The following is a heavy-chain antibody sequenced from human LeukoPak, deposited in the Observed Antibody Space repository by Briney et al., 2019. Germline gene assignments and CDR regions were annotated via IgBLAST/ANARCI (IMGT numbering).Heavy chain of an antibody. V-gene: IGHV3-21*01. D-gene: IGHD3-16*01. Sequence: PGGSLRLSCAASGFTFSTYSMNRVRQAPGKGLEWASSISSDSNYIYYTDSLKGRFTISRDNAKNSLYLQMISLRAEDTAVYYCARVAFGLYVMDVWGQGTTVTVSS. CDR2: ISSDSNYI. CDR1: GFTFSTYS. CDR3: ARVAFGLYVMDV. J-gene: IGHJ6*02.